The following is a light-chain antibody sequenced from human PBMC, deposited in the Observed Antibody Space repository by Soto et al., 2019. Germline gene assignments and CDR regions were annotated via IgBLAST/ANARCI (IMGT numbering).Light chain of an antibody. V-gene: IGKV3-20*01. CDR2: GAS. CDR3: QHYAHNSPIT. CDR1: QSVNSNY. Sequence: EIVFTQSPGTLSLSPGERATLSCRAIQSVNSNYLAWYQQKPGQAPRLLISGASSRATGIPDRFSGSGSGTDFTLTISRLEPEDFALYYCQHYAHNSPITFGQGTRLEVK. J-gene: IGKJ5*01.